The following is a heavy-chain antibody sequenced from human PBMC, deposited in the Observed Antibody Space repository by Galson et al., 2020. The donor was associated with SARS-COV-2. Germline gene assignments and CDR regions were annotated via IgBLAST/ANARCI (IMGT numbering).Heavy chain of an antibody. V-gene: IGHV7-4-1*02. Sequence: ASVKVSCKASGYTFTRYAMSWVRQAPGQGLEWMGWINTNTGNPTYAQDFTGRFVFSLDTSASTAYLQISSLKADDSAVYFCARDLKIGSSWYPGWLDPWGQGTLVTVSS. J-gene: IGHJ5*02. CDR2: INTNTGNP. CDR1: GYTFTRYA. D-gene: IGHD6-13*01. CDR3: ARDLKIGSSWYPGWLDP.